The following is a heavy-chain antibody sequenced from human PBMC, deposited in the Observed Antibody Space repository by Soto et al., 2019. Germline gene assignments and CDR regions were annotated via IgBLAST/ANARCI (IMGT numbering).Heavy chain of an antibody. CDR3: AHRSYYDSSGYQEFDY. CDR1: GFSLSTSEVG. CDR2: IYWDDDK. J-gene: IGHJ4*02. V-gene: IGHV2-5*02. D-gene: IGHD3-22*01. Sequence: SGPTLVNPTHTLTLTCTFSGFSLSTSEVGVGWIRQPPGKALEWLALIYWDDDKRYSPSLKSRLTITKDTSKNQVVLTMTNMDPVDTATYYCAHRSYYDSSGYQEFDYWGQGTLVTVSS.